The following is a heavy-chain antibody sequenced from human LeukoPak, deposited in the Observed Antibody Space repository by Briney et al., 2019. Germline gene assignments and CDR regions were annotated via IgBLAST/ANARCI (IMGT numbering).Heavy chain of an antibody. V-gene: IGHV4-39*01. CDR1: GGSISSSSYY. CDR2: IYYSGST. D-gene: IGHD3-10*01. Sequence: SETLSLTCTVSGGSISSSSYYWGWIRQPPGKGLEWIGSIYYSGSTYYNPSLKSRVTISVDTSKNQFSLKLSSVTAADTAVYYCARMVRGVINYWGQGPRVPVSS. J-gene: IGHJ4*02. CDR3: ARMVRGVINY.